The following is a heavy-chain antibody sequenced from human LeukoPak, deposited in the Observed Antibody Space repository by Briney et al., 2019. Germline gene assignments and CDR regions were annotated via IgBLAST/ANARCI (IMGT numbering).Heavy chain of an antibody. CDR1: GGTFSSYA. J-gene: IGHJ4*02. CDR3: AGYYYGSGSYDY. Sequence: ASVKVSCKASGGTFSSYAISWVRQAPGQGLEWMGGIIPIFGTANYAQKFQGRVTITADESTSTAYMELSSLRSEDTAVYYCAGYYYGSGSYDYWGQGTLVTVSS. CDR2: IIPIFGTA. D-gene: IGHD3-10*01. V-gene: IGHV1-69*01.